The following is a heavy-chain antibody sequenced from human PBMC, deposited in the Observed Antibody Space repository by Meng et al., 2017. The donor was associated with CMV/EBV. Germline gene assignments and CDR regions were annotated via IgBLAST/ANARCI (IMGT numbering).Heavy chain of an antibody. CDR3: ARDLMNCSSTSCANWFDP. Sequence: LQEWGPGLVKPSETLSLTCTVSGGSISSYYWSWIRQPAGKGLEWIGRIYTSGSTNYNPSLKSRVTMSVDTSKNQFSLKLSSVTAADTAVYYCARDLMNCSSTSCANWFDPWGQGTLVTRLL. V-gene: IGHV4-4*07. CDR1: GGSISSYY. CDR2: IYTSGST. J-gene: IGHJ5*02. D-gene: IGHD2-2*01.